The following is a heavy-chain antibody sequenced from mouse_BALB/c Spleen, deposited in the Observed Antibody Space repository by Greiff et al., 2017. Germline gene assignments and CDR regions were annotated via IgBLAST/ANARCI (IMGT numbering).Heavy chain of an antibody. CDR2: IYPGNSDT. J-gene: IGHJ4*01. V-gene: IGHV1-5*01. Sequence: DVQLQESGTVLARPGASVKMSCKASGYTFTSYWMHWVKQRPGQGLEWIGAIYPGNSDTSYNQKFKGKAKLTAVTSTSTAYMELSSLTNEDSAVYYCTRRGNYGGYYAMDYWGQGTSVTVSS. CDR1: GYTFTSYW. CDR3: TRRGNYGGYYAMDY. D-gene: IGHD2-1*01.